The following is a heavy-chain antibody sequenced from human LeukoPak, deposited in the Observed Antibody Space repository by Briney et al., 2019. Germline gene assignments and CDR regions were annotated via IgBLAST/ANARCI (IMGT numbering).Heavy chain of an antibody. CDR2: ISSSSSYI. D-gene: IGHD6-19*01. CDR1: GFTFSSYS. Sequence: GGSLRLSCAASGFTFSSYSMNWVRQAPGKGLEWVSSISSSSSYIYYADSVKGRFTISRDNAKNSLYLQMYSLRAEDTAVYYCARDRAAVAPFDYWGQGTLVTVSS. J-gene: IGHJ4*02. V-gene: IGHV3-21*01. CDR3: ARDRAAVAPFDY.